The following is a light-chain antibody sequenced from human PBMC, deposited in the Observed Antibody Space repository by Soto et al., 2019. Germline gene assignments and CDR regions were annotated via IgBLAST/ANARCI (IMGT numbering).Light chain of an antibody. J-gene: IGKJ4*01. CDR3: QQYESYSPLT. Sequence: DIQMTQSTSTLSASVGDRVTITCRASQSISSYLNWCQQKPGTAPNRLVYVASNLQSGVPSRFSGRRSGTEFTLTIAVLQPEDFATYDCQQYESYSPLTFGGGTKVDIK. V-gene: IGKV1-5*01. CDR1: QSISSY. CDR2: VAS.